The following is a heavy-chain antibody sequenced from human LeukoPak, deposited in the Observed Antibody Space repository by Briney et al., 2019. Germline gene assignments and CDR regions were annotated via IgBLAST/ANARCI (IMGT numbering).Heavy chain of an antibody. CDR3: ARHASGIRDYGDYGVDY. V-gene: IGHV4-39*01. D-gene: IGHD4-17*01. Sequence: PSETLSLTCTVSGGSISSSSYYWGWIRQPPGKGLEWIGSIYYSGSTYYNPSLKSRVTISVDTSKNQFSLKLSSVTAADTAVYYCARHASGIRDYGDYGVDYWGQGTLVTVSS. J-gene: IGHJ4*02. CDR2: IYYSGST. CDR1: GGSISSSSYY.